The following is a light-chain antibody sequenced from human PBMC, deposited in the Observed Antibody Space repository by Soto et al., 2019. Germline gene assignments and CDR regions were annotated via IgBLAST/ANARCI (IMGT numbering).Light chain of an antibody. CDR2: EVS. V-gene: IGLV2-14*01. J-gene: IGLJ3*02. Sequence: QPASVSGSPGQSITISCTGTSSDVGGYNYVSWYQQHPGKAPKLMIYEVSNRPSGVSNRFSGSKSGNTASLTISGLQAEDEADYYCSSYTSSSTWVFGGGTKLTVL. CDR1: SSDVGGYNY. CDR3: SSYTSSSTWV.